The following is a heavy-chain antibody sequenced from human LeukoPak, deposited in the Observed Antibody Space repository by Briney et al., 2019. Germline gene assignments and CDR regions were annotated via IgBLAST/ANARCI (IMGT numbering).Heavy chain of an antibody. Sequence: SVKVSCKASGGTFSSYTISWVRQAPGQGLEWMGRIIPIFGLATYAQKFQGRVTIIADKSTSTAYMELSSLRSEDTAVYYCARNSNLGYCSSTSCYRDWFDPWGQGTLVTVSS. V-gene: IGHV1-69*02. CDR2: IIPIFGLA. CDR3: ARNSNLGYCSSTSCYRDWFDP. J-gene: IGHJ5*02. CDR1: GGTFSSYT. D-gene: IGHD2-2*01.